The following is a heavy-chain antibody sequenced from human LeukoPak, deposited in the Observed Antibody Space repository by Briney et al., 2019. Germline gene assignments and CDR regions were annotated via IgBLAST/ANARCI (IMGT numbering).Heavy chain of an antibody. J-gene: IGHJ3*02. CDR3: AKNGGIVVFDAFDI. CDR2: TRNKANSYTT. V-gene: IGHV3-72*01. Sequence: PGGSLRLSCAASGFTFSDHYMDWVRQAPGKGLEWVGRTRNKANSYTTEYAASVKGRFTISRDDSKNSLYLQMNSLKTEDTAVYYCAKNGGIVVFDAFDIWGQGTMVTVSS. D-gene: IGHD3-22*01. CDR1: GFTFSDHY.